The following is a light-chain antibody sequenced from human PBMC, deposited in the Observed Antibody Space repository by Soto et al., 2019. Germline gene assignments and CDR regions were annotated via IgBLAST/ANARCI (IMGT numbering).Light chain of an antibody. CDR2: WAS. CDR3: QQYYNPPRT. CDR1: QSVLYSPNNKNY. V-gene: IGKV4-1*01. Sequence: DIVMTQSPDSLAVSLGERATINCKSSQSVLYSPNNKNYLAWYQQKPGQPPKLLIYWASIRESGVPDRFSGRGSGTDFTLTISGLQAEDVTGYYCQQYYNPPRTFGQGTKVEIK. J-gene: IGKJ1*01.